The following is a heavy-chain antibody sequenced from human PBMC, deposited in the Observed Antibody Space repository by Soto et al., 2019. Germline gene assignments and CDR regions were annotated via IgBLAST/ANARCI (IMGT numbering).Heavy chain of an antibody. CDR2: IYSGGTT. D-gene: IGHD1-26*01. J-gene: IGHJ4*02. V-gene: IGHV3-53*02. Sequence: EVQLVETGGGMIQPGGSLRLSCAVSGFSVSSNYMSWVRQAPGKGLEWVSLIYSGGTTSYADSVKGRFIISRDSSKNTLFLQMNSLGVEDTAVYYCARRYIVGVTGAYWGQGTLVTVSS. CDR3: ARRYIVGVTGAY. CDR1: GFSVSSNY.